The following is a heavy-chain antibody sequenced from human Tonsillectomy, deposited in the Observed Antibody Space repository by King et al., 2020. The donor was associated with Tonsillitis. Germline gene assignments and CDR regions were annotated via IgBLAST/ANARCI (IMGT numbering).Heavy chain of an antibody. Sequence: QLQESGPGLVKPSENLSLTCTVSGGSISSYYWSWIRPPAGKGLEWIGRIYTSGSTNYNPSLKSRVTMSVDTSKNQFSLKLSSVTAADTAVYYCAREGWDIVLMVGGYFDLWGRGTLVTVSS. CDR1: GGSISSYY. CDR2: IYTSGST. D-gene: IGHD2-8*01. J-gene: IGHJ2*01. CDR3: AREGWDIVLMVGGYFDL. V-gene: IGHV4-4*07.